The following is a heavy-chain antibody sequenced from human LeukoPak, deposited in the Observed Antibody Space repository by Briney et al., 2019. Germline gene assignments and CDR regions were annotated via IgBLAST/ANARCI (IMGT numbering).Heavy chain of an antibody. J-gene: IGHJ4*02. V-gene: IGHV3-53*01. CDR3: ASLSLGHY. Sequence: GGPLRLSCAASGFTVSNNYMSWVRQAPGKGLEWVSVIYSGGSTYYADSVKGRFTISRDTSKNTLSLQMNSLRAEDTAVYYCASLSLGHYWGQGTLVTVSS. CDR2: IYSGGST. D-gene: IGHD6-6*01. CDR1: GFTVSNNY.